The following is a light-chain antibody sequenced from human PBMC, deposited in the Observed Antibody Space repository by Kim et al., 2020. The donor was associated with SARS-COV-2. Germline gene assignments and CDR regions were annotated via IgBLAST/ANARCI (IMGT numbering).Light chain of an antibody. CDR1: QSLLHSTGYNY. CDR3: ILSLRTPQIT. J-gene: IGKJ5*01. CDR2: LGS. V-gene: IGKV2-28*01. Sequence: DIVMTQSPLSLPVTPGEPASISCRSSQSLLHSTGYNYLDWYLQKPGQSPQLLIYLGSTRASGVSDRFSGSGSGTDFTLKINRLESDDVGVYYCILSLRTPQITFGRGTRLEIK.